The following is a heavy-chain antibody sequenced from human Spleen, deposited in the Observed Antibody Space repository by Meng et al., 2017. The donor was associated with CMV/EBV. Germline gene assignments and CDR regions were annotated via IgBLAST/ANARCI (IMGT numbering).Heavy chain of an antibody. CDR1: GDSISTSTYY. Sequence: SETLSLTCTVSGDSISTSTYYWGWVRQPPGKGLEWIGHIYYSGNTFYNPSLKSRVSISIDTSKNQFSLKLSSVTAADTAVYYCARGLLRWQLGHYYYYGMNVWGQGTTVTVSS. V-gene: IGHV4-39*07. CDR2: IYYSGNT. D-gene: IGHD4-23*01. CDR3: ARGLLRWQLGHYYYYGMNV. J-gene: IGHJ6*02.